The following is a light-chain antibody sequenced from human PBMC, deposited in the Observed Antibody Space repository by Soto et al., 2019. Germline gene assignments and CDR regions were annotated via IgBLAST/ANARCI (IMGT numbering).Light chain of an antibody. V-gene: IGLV4-69*01. Sequence: QLVLTQSPSASASLGASVKLTCTLTNGHSSYAIAWHQQQPEKGPRYLMKLNSDGSHSKGDGIPDRFSGSSSGAERYLTISSLQSDDEADYYCQTWGTGIQVFGGGTQLTVL. CDR3: QTWGTGIQV. J-gene: IGLJ3*02. CDR1: NGHSSYA. CDR2: LNSDGSH.